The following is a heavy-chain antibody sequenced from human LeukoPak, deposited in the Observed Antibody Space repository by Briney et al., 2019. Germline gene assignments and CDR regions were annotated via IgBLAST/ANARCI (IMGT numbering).Heavy chain of an antibody. D-gene: IGHD6-6*01. Sequence: SETLSLTCTVSGVSISSYYWSWIRQPPGKGLEWIGYIYTSGSTNYNPSLKSRVTISVDTSKNQSSLKLSSVTAADTAVYYCAITGDYSSSSGFDYWGQGTLVTVSS. V-gene: IGHV4-4*09. J-gene: IGHJ4*02. CDR1: GVSISSYY. CDR2: IYTSGST. CDR3: AITGDYSSSSGFDY.